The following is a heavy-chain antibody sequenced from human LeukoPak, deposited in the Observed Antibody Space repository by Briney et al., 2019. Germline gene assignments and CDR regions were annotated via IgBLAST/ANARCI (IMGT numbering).Heavy chain of an antibody. CDR1: GYTFTNYY. V-gene: IGHV1-46*01. J-gene: IGHJ4*02. CDR2: INPSGGST. D-gene: IGHD4-17*01. CDR3: ARDEGGDYGDYSPYFDY. Sequence: ASVKVSCKXSGYTFTNYYIHWVRQAPGQGLEWMGIINPSGGSTAYAQKFQGRVTMTSDTSTSTVYMELSSLRSEDTAVYYCARDEGGDYGDYSPYFDYWGQGTLVTVSS.